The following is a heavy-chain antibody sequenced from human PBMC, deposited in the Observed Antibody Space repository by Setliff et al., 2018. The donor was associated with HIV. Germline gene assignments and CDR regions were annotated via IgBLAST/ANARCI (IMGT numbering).Heavy chain of an antibody. D-gene: IGHD6-13*01. CDR2: IYYSGST. J-gene: IGHJ6*02. V-gene: IGHV4-59*01. CDR3: ARDSVAAAVTGGMDV. Sequence: PEETLSLTCTVSGGSISSYYWSWIRQPPGKGLEWIGYIYYSGSTNYNPSLKSRVTISVDTSKNQFSLKLSSVTAADTAVYYCARDSVAAAVTGGMDVWGQGTTVTVSS. CDR1: GGSISSYY.